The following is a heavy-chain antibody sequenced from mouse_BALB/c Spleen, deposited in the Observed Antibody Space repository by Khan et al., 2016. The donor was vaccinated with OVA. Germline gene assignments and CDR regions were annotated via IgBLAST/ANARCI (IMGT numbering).Heavy chain of an antibody. CDR2: ISYSGST. J-gene: IGHJ4*01. V-gene: IGHV3-2*02. Sequence: EVQLLESGPGLVKPSQSLSLTCTVTGYSITSDYAWNWIRQFPGNKLEWMGYISYSGSTSYNPSLKSRISITRDTSKNQFFLQLNSVTTEDTATYYCARAHYYGYGTMDYWGQGTSVTVSS. CDR3: ARAHYYGYGTMDY. D-gene: IGHD1-2*01. CDR1: GYSITSDYA.